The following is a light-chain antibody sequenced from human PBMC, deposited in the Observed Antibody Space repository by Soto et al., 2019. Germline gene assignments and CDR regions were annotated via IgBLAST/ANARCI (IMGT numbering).Light chain of an antibody. CDR3: QQYINWPYT. J-gene: IGKJ2*01. Sequence: EIVLTQSPGTLSLSPGERATLSRRASQSVGSNLAWYQQKPGQAPRLLIYGASTRATGIPARFSGSGSGTEFTLTISSLQSEDFAVYYCQQYINWPYTFGQGTKVDIK. CDR1: QSVGSN. CDR2: GAS. V-gene: IGKV3-15*01.